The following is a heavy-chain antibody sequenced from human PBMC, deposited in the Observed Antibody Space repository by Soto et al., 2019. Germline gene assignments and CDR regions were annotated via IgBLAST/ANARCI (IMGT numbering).Heavy chain of an antibody. CDR2: IIPIFGTA. CDR1: GGTFSSYA. Sequence: ASVKVSCKASGGTFSSYAISWVRQAPGQGLEWMGGIIPIFGTANYAQKFQGRVTITADESTSTAYMELSSLRSEDTAVYYCAREEGYYDILTGYYNWFDPWGQGTLVTVSS. CDR3: AREEGYYDILTGYYNWFDP. J-gene: IGHJ5*02. V-gene: IGHV1-69*13. D-gene: IGHD3-9*01.